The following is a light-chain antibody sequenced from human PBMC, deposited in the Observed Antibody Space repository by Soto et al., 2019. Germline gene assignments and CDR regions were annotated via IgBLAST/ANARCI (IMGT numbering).Light chain of an antibody. V-gene: IGKV1-9*01. CDR2: AAS. Sequence: DTQLTQSPSFLSASVGDRVTIACRASQDVSRSVGWYQQKPGTAPKLLISAASTLNSGVPSRFSGSGSGTDFTLTVSRLEPEDFAVYYCQQYAGSPPWTFGQGTKVDIK. CDR1: QDVSRS. CDR3: QQYAGSPPWT. J-gene: IGKJ1*01.